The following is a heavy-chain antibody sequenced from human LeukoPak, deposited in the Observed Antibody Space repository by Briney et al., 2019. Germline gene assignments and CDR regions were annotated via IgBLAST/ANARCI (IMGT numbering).Heavy chain of an antibody. CDR1: GGSINSHY. V-gene: IGHV4-4*07. CDR3: ARAGYTISYYSLDY. J-gene: IGHJ4*02. CDR2: IYTTRST. Sequence: SETLSLTCTVSGGSINSHYWGWIRQPAGKGLEWIGRIYTTRSTNYNPSLKSRVTISVDTSKNQFSLKLTSVTAADTAMYYCARAGYTISYYSLDYWGQGTLVTVSS. D-gene: IGHD1-26*01.